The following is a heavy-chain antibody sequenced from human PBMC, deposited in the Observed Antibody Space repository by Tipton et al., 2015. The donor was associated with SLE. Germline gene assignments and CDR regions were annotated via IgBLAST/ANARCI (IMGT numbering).Heavy chain of an antibody. CDR3: ARAGGIAARSYYYYYYYMDV. J-gene: IGHJ6*03. CDR1: GFTFEDYA. Sequence: LRLSCAASGFTFEDYAMHWIRQPPGKGLEWIGYIYYSGSTNYNPSLKSRVTISVDTSKNQFSLKLSSVTAADTAVYYCARAGGIAARSYYYYYYYMDVWGKGTTVTVSS. V-gene: IGHV4-59*01. CDR2: IYYSGST. D-gene: IGHD6-6*01.